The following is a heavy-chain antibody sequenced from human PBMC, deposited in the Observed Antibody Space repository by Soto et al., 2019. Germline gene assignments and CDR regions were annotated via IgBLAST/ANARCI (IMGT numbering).Heavy chain of an antibody. D-gene: IGHD3-16*01. V-gene: IGHV1-18*01. Sequence: ASVKVSCKASGYTFTSYGISWVRQAPGQGLEWMGWISAYNGNTNYAQKLQGRVTMTTDTSTSTAYMELRSLRSDDTAVYYCAGSPPPPPWGPYVTGGFYNWGQGTMVTVSS. J-gene: IGHJ3*02. CDR2: ISAYNGNT. CDR3: AGSPPPPPWGPYVTGGFYN. CDR1: GYTFTSYG.